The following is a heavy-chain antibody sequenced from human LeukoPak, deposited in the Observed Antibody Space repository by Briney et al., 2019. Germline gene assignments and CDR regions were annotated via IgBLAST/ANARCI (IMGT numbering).Heavy chain of an antibody. J-gene: IGHJ3*02. Sequence: PGGSLRLSCAASGFTFSSYSMNWVRQAPGKGLEWVSSISSSSSYIYYADSVKGRFTISRDNAKNSLYLQMNSLRAEDTAVYYCARDWVVVAATGAFDIWGQGTMVTVSS. CDR3: ARDWVVVAATGAFDI. V-gene: IGHV3-21*01. D-gene: IGHD2-15*01. CDR2: ISSSSSYI. CDR1: GFTFSSYS.